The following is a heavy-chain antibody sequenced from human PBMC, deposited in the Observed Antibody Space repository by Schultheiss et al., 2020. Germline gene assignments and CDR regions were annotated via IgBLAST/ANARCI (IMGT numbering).Heavy chain of an antibody. CDR3: AREVAVAGTRFYYYYGMDV. CDR2: IYYSGST. D-gene: IGHD6-19*01. V-gene: IGHV4-31*03. CDR1: GGSISSSSYY. Sequence: SETLSLTCTVSGGSISSSSYYWGWIRQPPGKGLEWIGYIYYSGSTYYNPSLKSRVTISVDTSKNQFSLKLSSVTAADTAVYYCAREVAVAGTRFYYYYGMDVWGQGTTVTVSS. J-gene: IGHJ6*02.